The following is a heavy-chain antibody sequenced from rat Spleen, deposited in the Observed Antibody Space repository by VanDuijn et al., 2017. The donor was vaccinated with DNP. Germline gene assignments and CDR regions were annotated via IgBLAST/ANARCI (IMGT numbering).Heavy chain of an antibody. CDR3: ARWGAYFDY. V-gene: IGHV3-1*01. CDR1: GSSITSNY. CDR2: ISYSGST. Sequence: EVRLQESGPGLVKPSQSLSLTCSVTGSSITSNYWGWIRQFPGNKMEWIGHISYSGSTSYHPSLKSRISITRDTSKNQFLLQLNSVTTEDTATYYCARWGAYFDYWGQGVMVTVSS. J-gene: IGHJ2*01.